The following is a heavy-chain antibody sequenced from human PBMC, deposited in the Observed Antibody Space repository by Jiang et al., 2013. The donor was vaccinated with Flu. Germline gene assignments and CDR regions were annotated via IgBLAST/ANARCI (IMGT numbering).Heavy chain of an antibody. CDR2: INAGDGNT. CDR1: GYTFSNYA. J-gene: IGHJ4*02. D-gene: IGHD3-22*01. V-gene: IGHV1-3*01. Sequence: PGASVKVSCKASGYTFSNYAIHWVRQAPGQGFEWMGWINAGDGNTKYSQKFQGRVTITRDTSASTAYMELSSLRSEDTAVYYCARDYYDSSGYYYPFDYWGQGTLVTVSS. CDR3: ARDYYDSSGYYYPFDY.